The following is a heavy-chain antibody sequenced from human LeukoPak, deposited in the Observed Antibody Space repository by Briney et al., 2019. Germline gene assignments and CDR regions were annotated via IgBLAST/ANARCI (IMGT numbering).Heavy chain of an antibody. V-gene: IGHV1-2*02. Sequence: ASVKVSCKASGYTFTGYYMHWVRQAPGQGLEWMGWINPNSGGTNYAQKFQGRVTMTRDTSISTAYMELSRLRSDDTAVYYCAKVAAAAGSGEGDWFDPWGQGTLVTVSS. CDR2: INPNSGGT. J-gene: IGHJ5*02. D-gene: IGHD6-13*01. CDR1: GYTFTGYY. CDR3: AKVAAAAGSGEGDWFDP.